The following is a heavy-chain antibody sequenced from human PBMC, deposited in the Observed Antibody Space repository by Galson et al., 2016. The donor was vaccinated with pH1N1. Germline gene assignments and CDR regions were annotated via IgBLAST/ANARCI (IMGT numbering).Heavy chain of an antibody. J-gene: IGHJ4*02. V-gene: IGHV3-23*01. Sequence: LRLSCAASGFTFSSYAMSWVRQAPGKGLEWVSAISGRGESTYYSDSVKGHLTISRDNSKNTLYLQMNSLRTEDTAVYYCAKDLSSDYGDYGLDYWGQGTLVTVSS. CDR3: AKDLSSDYGDYGLDY. CDR2: ISGRGEST. D-gene: IGHD4-17*01. CDR1: GFTFSSYA.